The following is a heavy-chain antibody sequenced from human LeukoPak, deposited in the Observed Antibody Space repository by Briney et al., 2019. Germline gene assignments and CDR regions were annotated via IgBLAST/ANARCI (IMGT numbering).Heavy chain of an antibody. V-gene: IGHV1-3*01. CDR1: GGTFSSYA. Sequence: GASVKVSCKASGGTFSSYAISWVRQAPGQRLEWMGWISAGNGNTKYSQKFQGRVTITRDTSASTAYMELSSLRSEDTAVYYCARDSPYCSSTSCYNETPPGYWGQGTLVTVSS. CDR2: ISAGNGNT. CDR3: ARDSPYCSSTSCYNETPPGY. D-gene: IGHD2-2*02. J-gene: IGHJ4*02.